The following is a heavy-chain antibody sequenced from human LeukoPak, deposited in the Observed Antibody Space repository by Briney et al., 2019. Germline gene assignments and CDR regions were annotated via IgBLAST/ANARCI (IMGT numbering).Heavy chain of an antibody. CDR3: AKGSQQWLVTSPFDY. CDR1: GFTFSSYG. D-gene: IGHD6-19*01. V-gene: IGHV3-30*18. CDR2: ISYDGSNK. Sequence: PGGSLRLSCAASGFTFSSYGMDWVRQAAGKGLEWVAVISYDGSNKYYADSVKGRFTISRDNSKNTLYLQMNSLRAEDTAVYYCAKGSQQWLVTSPFDYWGQGTLVTVSS. J-gene: IGHJ4*02.